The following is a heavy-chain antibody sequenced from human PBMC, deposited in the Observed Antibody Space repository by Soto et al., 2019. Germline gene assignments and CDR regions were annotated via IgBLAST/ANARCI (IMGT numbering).Heavy chain of an antibody. CDR3: AKALGRDFSDFDS. Sequence: SLRLSCEASGFTFSSNAMTWVRQAPGKGLEWVSAISDSGGSTYYADSVAGRFTISRDNSRHTLYLQMNSLRAEDTAIYYCAKALGRDFSDFDSWGQGTQVPVSS. D-gene: IGHD3-10*01. CDR1: GFTFSSNA. J-gene: IGHJ4*02. CDR2: ISDSGGST. V-gene: IGHV3-23*01.